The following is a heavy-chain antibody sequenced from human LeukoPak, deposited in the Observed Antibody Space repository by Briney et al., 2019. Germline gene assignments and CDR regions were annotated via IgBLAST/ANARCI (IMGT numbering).Heavy chain of an antibody. Sequence: PGGSRRLSCAASGFTFSSYAMHWVRQAPGKGLEWVAVISYDGSNKYYADSVKGRFTISRDNSKNTLYLQMNSLRAEDTAVYYCAKLPSKKYCSSTSCSQFDYWGQGTLVTVSS. CDR3: AKLPSKKYCSSTSCSQFDY. V-gene: IGHV3-30-3*02. D-gene: IGHD2-2*01. J-gene: IGHJ4*02. CDR1: GFTFSSYA. CDR2: ISYDGSNK.